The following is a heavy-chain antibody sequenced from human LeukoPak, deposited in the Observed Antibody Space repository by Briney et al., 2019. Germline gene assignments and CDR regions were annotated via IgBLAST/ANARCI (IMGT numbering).Heavy chain of an antibody. CDR2: IYYSGST. D-gene: IGHD3-16*01. J-gene: IGHJ4*02. CDR1: GGSISSYY. V-gene: IGHV4-59*08. Sequence: PSETLSLTCTVSGGSISSYYWSRIRQPPGKGLEWIGYIYYSGSTNYNPSLKSRVTISVDTSKNQFSLRLSSVTAADTAVYYCARRRGRTFYFDYWGQGTLVTVSS. CDR3: ARRRGRTFYFDY.